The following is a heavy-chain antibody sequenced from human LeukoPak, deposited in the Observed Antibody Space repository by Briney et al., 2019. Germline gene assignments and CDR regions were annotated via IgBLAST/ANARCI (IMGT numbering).Heavy chain of an antibody. D-gene: IGHD6-19*01. CDR1: GFSFSDYY. J-gene: IGHJ1*01. V-gene: IGHV3-30*18. Sequence: PGGSLRLSCVASGFSFSDYYMSWVRQAPGKGLEWVALISFDGTNKYYADSVKGRFTISRDNSKNTLYLQMNSLRPEDAAVYYCAKDRVSSGWYEYFQFWGQGTLVTVSS. CDR3: AKDRVSSGWYEYFQF. CDR2: ISFDGTNK.